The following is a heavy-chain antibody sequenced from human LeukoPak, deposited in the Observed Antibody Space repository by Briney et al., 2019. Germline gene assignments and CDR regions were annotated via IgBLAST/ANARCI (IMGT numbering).Heavy chain of an antibody. J-gene: IGHJ5*02. Sequence: PSETLSLTCAVYGGSFSPYYWSWIRQPPGKGLEWIGEINHSGSTNYNPSLKSRVTISVDTSKNQFSLKLSSVTAADTAVYYCARTTDPPIVVVPAAMGFDPWGQGTLVTVSS. CDR1: GGSFSPYY. CDR2: INHSGST. D-gene: IGHD2-2*01. CDR3: ARTTDPPIVVVPAAMGFDP. V-gene: IGHV4-34*01.